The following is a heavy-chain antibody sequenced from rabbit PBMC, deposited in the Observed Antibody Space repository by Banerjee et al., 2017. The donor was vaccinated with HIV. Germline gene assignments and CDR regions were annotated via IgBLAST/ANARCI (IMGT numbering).Heavy chain of an antibody. Sequence: QEQLVESGGGLVQPEGSLTLTCTASGFSFSSSHYMSWVRQAPGKGLEWIACIYAGSSGDTYYASWAKGRVTISKTSSTTVTLQMTSLTAADTATYFCARETDSYLALDLWGQGTLVTVS. CDR2: IYAGSSGDT. J-gene: IGHJ4*01. V-gene: IGHV1S45*01. CDR3: ARETDSYLALDL. D-gene: IGHD6-1*01. CDR1: GFSFSSSHY.